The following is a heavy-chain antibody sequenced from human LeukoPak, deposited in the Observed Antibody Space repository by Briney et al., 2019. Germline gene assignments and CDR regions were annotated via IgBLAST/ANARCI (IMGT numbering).Heavy chain of an antibody. J-gene: IGHJ4*02. Sequence: PSETLTLTCAASGGTISTYYLNWIRRPPGRGLEWIGYIYYTGSISYNPSLKSRVTISLDTSKSQFSLRLTSVTAADTAVYYCASQGSSGRDLLTWGQGTLVTVSS. CDR1: GGTISTYY. CDR3: ASQGSSGRDLLT. V-gene: IGHV4-59*08. CDR2: IYYTGSI. D-gene: IGHD3-9*01.